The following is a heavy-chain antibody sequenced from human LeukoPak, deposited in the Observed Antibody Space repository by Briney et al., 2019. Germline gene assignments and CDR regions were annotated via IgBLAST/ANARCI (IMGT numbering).Heavy chain of an antibody. J-gene: IGHJ3*02. CDR3: ARARYVNSFYAFDI. V-gene: IGHV4-59*01. CDR1: GGSISSYY. CDR2: LSKSGNT. D-gene: IGHD3-9*01. Sequence: SETLSLTCTVSGGSISSYYWSWIRLPPGRGLEWIGYLSKSGNTNYSPSLKSRVTIFGDTSKNQFFLKLSSVTAADTAVYYCARARYVNSFYAFDIWGQGTLVTVSS.